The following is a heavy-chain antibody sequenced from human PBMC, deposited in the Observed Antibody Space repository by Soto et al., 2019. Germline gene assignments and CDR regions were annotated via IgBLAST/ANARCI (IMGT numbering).Heavy chain of an antibody. D-gene: IGHD6-13*01. V-gene: IGHV4-4*07. J-gene: IGHJ6*02. CDR2: IYTSGGT. CDR3: ARGAAAGVDYGMDI. CDR1: GGSISSYY. Sequence: PSETLSLTCTVSGGSISSYYWSWIRQPARKGLEWIGRIYTSGGTNYNPSLKSRVTMSVDTSKKYFFLKLNSVTAADTAVYYCARGAAAGVDYGMDIWGRGTTVTVSS.